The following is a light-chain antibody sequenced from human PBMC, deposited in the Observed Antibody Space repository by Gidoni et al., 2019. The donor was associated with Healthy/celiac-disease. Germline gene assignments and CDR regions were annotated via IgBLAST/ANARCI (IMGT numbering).Light chain of an antibody. V-gene: IGLV3-1*01. CDR1: KLGDKY. Sequence: SYELTQPPSVSVSPGQTASITCSGDKLGDKYACWYQQKPGQSPVLVIYQDSKRPSGIPERFSGSHSGNTATLTLSGTQAIDGADYYCQAWDSSTGVFGTGTKVTVL. CDR2: QDS. J-gene: IGLJ1*01. CDR3: QAWDSSTGV.